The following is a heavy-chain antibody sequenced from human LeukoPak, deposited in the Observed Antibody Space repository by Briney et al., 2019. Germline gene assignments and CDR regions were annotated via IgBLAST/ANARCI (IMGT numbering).Heavy chain of an antibody. CDR2: IIPIFGTA. J-gene: IGHJ4*02. CDR1: GGTFSSYA. Sequence: ASAKVSCKASGGTFSSYAISWVRQAPGQGLEWMGGIIPIFGTANYAQKFQGRVTITADESTSTAYMELSSLRSEDTAVYYCARAPGIAVAGIDFDYWGQGTLVTVSS. D-gene: IGHD6-19*01. V-gene: IGHV1-69*13. CDR3: ARAPGIAVAGIDFDY.